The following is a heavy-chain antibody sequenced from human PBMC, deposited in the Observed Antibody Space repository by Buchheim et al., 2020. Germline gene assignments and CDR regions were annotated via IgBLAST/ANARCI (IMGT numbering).Heavy chain of an antibody. D-gene: IGHD3-10*01. CDR3: ARYGWGPPKHHYYALDV. J-gene: IGHJ6*02. CDR1: GGSFSGYY. CDR2: ICDSGST. V-gene: IGHV4-34*01. Sequence: QVQLQQWGAGLLKPSETLSLTCAVYGGSFSGYYWSWIRQPPGKGLEWIGFICDSGSTNSSPSLKTRVTISVDTSKNQFSLKLSSVTAADTAVYYCARYGWGPPKHHYYALDVWGQGTT.